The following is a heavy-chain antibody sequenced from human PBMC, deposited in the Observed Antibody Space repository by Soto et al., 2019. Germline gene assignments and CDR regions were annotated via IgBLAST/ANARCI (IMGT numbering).Heavy chain of an antibody. CDR2: ISGSGGST. CDR3: AKLPAKNIVVVPAAMNYYYYYYMDV. D-gene: IGHD2-2*01. V-gene: IGHV3-23*01. CDR1: GFTFSSYA. Sequence: EVQLLESGGGLVQPGGSLRLSCAASGFTFSSYAMSWVRQAPGKGLEWVSAISGSGGSTYYADSVKGRFTISRDNSKNTLYLQMNSLIAEDTAVYYCAKLPAKNIVVVPAAMNYYYYYYMDVWGKRTTVTVSS. J-gene: IGHJ6*03.